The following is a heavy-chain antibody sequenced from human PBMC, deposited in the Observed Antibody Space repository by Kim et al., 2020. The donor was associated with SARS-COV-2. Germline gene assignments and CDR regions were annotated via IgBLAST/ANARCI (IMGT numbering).Heavy chain of an antibody. Sequence: SETLSLTCTVSGGSISSSSYYWGWIRQPPGKGLEWIGSIYYSGSTYYNPSLKSRVTISVDTSKNQFSLKLSSVTAADTAVYYCARDPRDAYGSGSYYIFDYWGQGTLVTGSS. CDR2: IYYSGST. V-gene: IGHV4-39*07. CDR1: GGSISSSSYY. D-gene: IGHD3-10*01. CDR3: ARDPRDAYGSGSYYIFDY. J-gene: IGHJ4*02.